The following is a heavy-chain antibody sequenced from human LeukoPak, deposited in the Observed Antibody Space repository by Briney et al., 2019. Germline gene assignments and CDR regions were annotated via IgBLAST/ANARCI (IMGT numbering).Heavy chain of an antibody. V-gene: IGHV1-69*13. CDR3: AINSREPLYVDLVATRGGYYYYGMDV. Sequence: SLKVSCKASGGTFSSYAISWVPQAPGQGLEWMGGIIPIFGTANYAQNFQGRVTITADESTSTAYMELSSLRSEDTAVYYCAINSREPLYVDLVATRGGYYYYGMDVWGKGTTVTVSS. CDR2: IIPIFGTA. CDR1: GGTFSSYA. D-gene: IGHD5-12*01. J-gene: IGHJ6*04.